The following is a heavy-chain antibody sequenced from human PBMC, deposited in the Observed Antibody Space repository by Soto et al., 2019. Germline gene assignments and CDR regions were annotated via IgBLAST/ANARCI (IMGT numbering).Heavy chain of an antibody. Sequence: GGSLRLSCAASGFTFSSYAMSWVRQAPGKGLEWVSAISGSGGSTYYADSVKGRFTISRDNSKNTLYLQMNSLRAEDTAVYYCAKDGGESGSYYEYYYYYGMDVWGQGTTVTVSS. CDR1: GFTFSSYA. CDR2: ISGSGGST. J-gene: IGHJ6*02. V-gene: IGHV3-23*01. D-gene: IGHD1-26*01. CDR3: AKDGGESGSYYEYYYYYGMDV.